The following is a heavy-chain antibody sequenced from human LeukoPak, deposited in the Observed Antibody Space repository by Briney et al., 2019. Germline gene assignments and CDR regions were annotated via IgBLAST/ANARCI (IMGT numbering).Heavy chain of an antibody. CDR2: ISYDGSNK. CDR1: GFTFSSYA. J-gene: IGHJ6*03. CDR3: ARGPTIFGIYYYYMDV. V-gene: IGHV3-30*04. Sequence: PGRSLRLSCAASGFTFSSYAMHWVRQAPGKGLEWVAVISYDGSNKYYADSVKGRFTISRDNSKNTLYLQMNSLRAGDTAVYYCARGPTIFGIYYYYMDVWGKGTTVTVSS. D-gene: IGHD3-3*01.